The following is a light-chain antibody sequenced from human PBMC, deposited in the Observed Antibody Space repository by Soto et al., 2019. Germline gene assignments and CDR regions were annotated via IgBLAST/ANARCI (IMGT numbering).Light chain of an antibody. V-gene: IGLV2-14*01. CDR1: SSDVGGYNY. Sequence: QSVLTQPASVSGSPGQSITISCTGTSSDVGGYNYVSWYQQHPGKAPKLMIYDVSNRPSGVSNRLSGSKSGNTASLTITGLQAEDEADYYCSSYTSSSTLVVFGGGTQLT. CDR3: SSYTSSSTLVV. J-gene: IGLJ2*01. CDR2: DVS.